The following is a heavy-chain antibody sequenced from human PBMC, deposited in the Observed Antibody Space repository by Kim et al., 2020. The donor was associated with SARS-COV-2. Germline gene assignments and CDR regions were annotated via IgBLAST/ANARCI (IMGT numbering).Heavy chain of an antibody. V-gene: IGHV1-2*06. CDR1: GYTFTGYY. Sequence: ASVKVSCKASGYTFTGYYMHWVRQAPGQGLEWMGRINPNSGGTNYAQKFQGRVTMTRDTSISTAYMELSRLRSDDTAVYYCARDYYDSSGYKIPFDYWGQGTLVTVSS. J-gene: IGHJ4*02. D-gene: IGHD3-22*01. CDR2: INPNSGGT. CDR3: ARDYYDSSGYKIPFDY.